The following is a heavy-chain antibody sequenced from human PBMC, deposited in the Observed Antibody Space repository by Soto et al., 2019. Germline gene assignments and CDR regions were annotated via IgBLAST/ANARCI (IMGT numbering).Heavy chain of an antibody. CDR3: PDRDPITYWYDS. D-gene: IGHD3-10*01. CDR1: GFSLSTSGVG. J-gene: IGHJ4*02. CDR2: IYWNDDK. V-gene: IGHV2-5*01. Sequence: QITLKESGPTLVKPTQTLTLTCTFSGFSLSTSGVGVGWIRQPPGKALEWLALIYWNDDKRYTPSLKSRLTTTKHTANNHLVLTTTTIDPADTATSYCPDRDPITYWYDSWGQGTLVTVSS.